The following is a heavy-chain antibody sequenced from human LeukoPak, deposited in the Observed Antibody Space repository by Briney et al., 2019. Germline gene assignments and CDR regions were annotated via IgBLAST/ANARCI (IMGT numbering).Heavy chain of an antibody. CDR3: ASEGEVGATFDY. V-gene: IGHV4-39*01. D-gene: IGHD1-26*01. CDR2: IYYSGST. CDR1: GGSISSYY. Sequence: SETLSLTCTVSGGSISSYYWGWIRQPPGKGLEWIGSIYYSGSTYYNPSLKSRVTISVDTSKNQFSLKLSSVTAADTAVYYCASEGEVGATFDYWGQGTLVTVSS. J-gene: IGHJ4*02.